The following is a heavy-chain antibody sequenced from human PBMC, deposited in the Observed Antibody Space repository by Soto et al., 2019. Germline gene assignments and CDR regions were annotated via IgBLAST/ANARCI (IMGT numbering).Heavy chain of an antibody. CDR1: GYTFTSYD. D-gene: IGHD2-15*01. CDR3: ARGLPLIHCSGGSCYLSYYYYYGMDV. Sequence: ASVKVSCKASGYTFTSYDINWVRQATGQGLEWMGWMNPNSGNTGYAQKFQGRVTMTRNTSIRKAYMELSSLRSEDTAVYYCARGLPLIHCSGGSCYLSYYYYYGMDVWGQGTTVTVSS. CDR2: MNPNSGNT. J-gene: IGHJ6*02. V-gene: IGHV1-8*01.